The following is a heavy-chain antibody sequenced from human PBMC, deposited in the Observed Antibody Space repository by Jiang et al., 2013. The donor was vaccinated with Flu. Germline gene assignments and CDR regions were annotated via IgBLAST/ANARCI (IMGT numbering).Heavy chain of an antibody. J-gene: IGHJ3*02. CDR1: GGSISSYY. CDR3: ARHLRIAAASYHDAFDI. CDR2: IYYSGST. V-gene: IGHV4-59*08. Sequence: LLKPSETLSLTCTVSGGSISSYYWSWIRQPPGKGLEWIGYIYYSGSTNYNPSLKSRVTISVDTSKNQFSLKLSSVTAADTAVYYCARHLRIAAASYHDAFDIWGQGTMVTVSS. D-gene: IGHD6-13*01.